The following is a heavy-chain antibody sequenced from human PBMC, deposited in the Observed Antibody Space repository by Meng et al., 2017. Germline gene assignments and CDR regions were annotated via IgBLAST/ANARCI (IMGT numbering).Heavy chain of an antibody. CDR3: ARGLGIAVPGYYFDH. V-gene: IGHV3-23*01. D-gene: IGHD6-19*01. CDR1: GFTFSSYA. CDR2: ISGSGGRT. Sequence: GESLKISCAASGFTFSSYAMSWVRQAPGKGLEWVSAISGSGGRTYYADSVKGRITISRDNSNNTLYLQMNSRRDEDTAVYYCARGLGIAVPGYYFDHWGLGTLVTVSS. J-gene: IGHJ4*02.